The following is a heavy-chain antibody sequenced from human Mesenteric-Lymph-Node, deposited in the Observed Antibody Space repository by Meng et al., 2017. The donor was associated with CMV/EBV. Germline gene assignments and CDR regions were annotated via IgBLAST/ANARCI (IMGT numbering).Heavy chain of an antibody. V-gene: IGHV1-2*06. J-gene: IGHJ4*02. CDR2: INPNSGGR. D-gene: IGHD3-16*01. Sequence: KVSCKTSGGTFSSYAISWVRQAPGQGLEWMGRINPNSGGRNYAQKFQGRVTMTRDTSISTVYMELSRLRSDDTAVYYCAKGGRGFDYWGQGTLVTVSS. CDR1: GGTFSSYA. CDR3: AKGGRGFDY.